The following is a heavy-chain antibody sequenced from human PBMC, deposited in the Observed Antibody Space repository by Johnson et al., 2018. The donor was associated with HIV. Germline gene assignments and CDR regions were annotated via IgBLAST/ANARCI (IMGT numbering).Heavy chain of an antibody. V-gene: IGHV3-53*01. J-gene: IGHJ3*02. D-gene: IGHD4-17*01. CDR3: ARETDYGPPNAFDI. CDR1: GFTVSSNY. CDR2: IYSGGST. Sequence: VQLVESGGGLIQPGGSLRLSCAASGFTVSSNYMSWVRQAPGQGLEWVSVIYSGGSTYNADSVKGRFTISRDNSKNTLYLQMHSLRAEDTAVYYCARETDYGPPNAFDIWGQGTMVTVSS.